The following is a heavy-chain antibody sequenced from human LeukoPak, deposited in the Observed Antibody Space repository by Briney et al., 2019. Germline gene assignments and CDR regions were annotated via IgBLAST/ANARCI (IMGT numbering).Heavy chain of an antibody. CDR1: GYTFTSYA. CDR2: INTNTGNP. J-gene: IGHJ6*03. CDR3: AREQRYSSSSNPYYYYYYMDV. V-gene: IGHV7-4-1*02. Sequence: GASVKVSCKASGYTFTSYAMNWVRQAPGQGLEWMGWINTNTGNPTYAQGFTGRFVFSLDTSVSTAYLQISSLKAEDTAVYYCAREQRYSSSSNPYYYYYYMDVWGKGTTVTVSS. D-gene: IGHD6-6*01.